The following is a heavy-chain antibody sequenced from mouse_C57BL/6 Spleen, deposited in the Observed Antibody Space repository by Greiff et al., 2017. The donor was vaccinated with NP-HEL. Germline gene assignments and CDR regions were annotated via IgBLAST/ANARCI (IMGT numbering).Heavy chain of an antibody. V-gene: IGHV1-81*01. CDR3: APVGEKNWDRFFAY. J-gene: IGHJ3*01. CDR1: GYTFTSYG. CDR2: IYPRSGNT. D-gene: IGHD4-1*01. Sequence: QVQLQQSGAELARPGASVKLSCKASGYTFTSYGISWVKQRTGQGLEWIGEIYPRSGNTYYNEKFKGKATLTADKSSSTAYMELRSLTSEDSAVYFCAPVGEKNWDRFFAYWGQGTLVTVSA.